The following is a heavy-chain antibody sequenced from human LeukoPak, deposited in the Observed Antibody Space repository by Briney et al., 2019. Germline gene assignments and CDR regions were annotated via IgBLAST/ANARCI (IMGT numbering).Heavy chain of an antibody. D-gene: IGHD6-13*01. Sequence: SETLSLTCTVSGGSISGYYWTWIRQAPEKGLEWIGYIYYSGSTNYNPSLKSRVTMSIDTSKNQFSLKLSSVTAAGTAVYYCARDSSSYYGSFDYWGRGTLVTVSS. CDR3: ARDSSSYYGSFDY. CDR2: IYYSGST. J-gene: IGHJ4*02. CDR1: GGSISGYY. V-gene: IGHV4-59*01.